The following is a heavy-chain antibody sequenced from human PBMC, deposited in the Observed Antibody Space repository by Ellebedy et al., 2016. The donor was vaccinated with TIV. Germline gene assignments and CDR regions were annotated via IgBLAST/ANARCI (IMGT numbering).Heavy chain of an antibody. V-gene: IGHV4-61*01. CDR1: GGSVSSGSYY. Sequence: SETLSLTCTVSGGSVSSGSYYWSWIRQPPGKGLEWIGYVYYSGITNYNPSLKSRVTLSVDTSKHQFSLRLSSVPAADTAIYYCAGVRDGSRPFDYWGQGTLVTVSS. D-gene: IGHD6-13*01. CDR2: VYYSGIT. J-gene: IGHJ4*02. CDR3: AGVRDGSRPFDY.